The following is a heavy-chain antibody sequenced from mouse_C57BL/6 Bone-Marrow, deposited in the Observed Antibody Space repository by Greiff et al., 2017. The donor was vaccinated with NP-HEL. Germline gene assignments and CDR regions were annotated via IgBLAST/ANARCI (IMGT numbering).Heavy chain of an antibody. Sequence: EVKVEESGPGLAKPSQTLSFTCSVTGYSITSDYWNWIRKFPGNKLEYMGYISYSGSTYYNPSLKSRIAITRDTSKNQYSLQFNFGTTEETATYYGASSPLWLRRNYYAMDYWGQGTSVTVSS. CDR1: GYSITSDY. J-gene: IGHJ4*01. V-gene: IGHV3-8*01. CDR3: ASSPLWLRRNYYAMDY. D-gene: IGHD2-2*01. CDR2: ISYSGST.